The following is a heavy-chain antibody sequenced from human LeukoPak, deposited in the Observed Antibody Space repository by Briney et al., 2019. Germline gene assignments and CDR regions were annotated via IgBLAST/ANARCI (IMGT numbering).Heavy chain of an antibody. V-gene: IGHV6-1*01. CDR1: GDTVSSNSAA. Sequence: SQTLSLTCAISGDTVSSNSAAWNWIRQSPSRGLEWLGRTYYRSKWYNDYAVSVKSRITINPDTSKNQSSLQLNSVTPEDTAVYYCARGGPSRHGLTAVTTLAFDYWGQGTLVTVSS. D-gene: IGHD4-17*01. CDR3: ARGGPSRHGLTAVTTLAFDY. J-gene: IGHJ4*02. CDR2: TYYRSKWYN.